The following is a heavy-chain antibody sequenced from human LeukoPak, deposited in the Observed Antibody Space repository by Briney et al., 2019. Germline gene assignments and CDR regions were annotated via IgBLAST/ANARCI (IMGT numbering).Heavy chain of an antibody. CDR3: ARDPDYRHFDY. V-gene: IGHV3-74*01. CDR1: GFTFSSYW. CDR2: INSDGSST. D-gene: IGHD4-11*01. J-gene: IGHJ4*02. Sequence: PGGSLRLSCAASGFTFSSYWMHWVRQAPGKGLVWVSRINSDGSSTSYADSVKGRFTISRDNARNTLYLQMNSLRAEDTAVYYCARDPDYRHFDYWGQGTLVTVSS.